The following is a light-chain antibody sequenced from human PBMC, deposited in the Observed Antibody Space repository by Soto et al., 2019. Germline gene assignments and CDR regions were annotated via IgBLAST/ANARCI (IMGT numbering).Light chain of an antibody. CDR2: DAS. J-gene: IGKJ5*01. CDR3: QQSYSTPTIT. CDR1: QDIRNY. Sequence: DIQMTQSPSSLSASVGDSVTITCQASQDIRNYLSWYQQKPGKAPKLLIYDASILETGVPSRFSGSGSGTDFSITISSLQPEDFATYYCQQSYSTPTITFGHGTRLEIK. V-gene: IGKV1-33*01.